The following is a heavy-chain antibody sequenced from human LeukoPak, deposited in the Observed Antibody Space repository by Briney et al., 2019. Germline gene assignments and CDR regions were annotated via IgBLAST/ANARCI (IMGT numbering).Heavy chain of an antibody. J-gene: IGHJ3*02. Sequence: QAGGSLRLSCAASGFTFSSYAMSWVRQAPGKGLEWVSAISGSGDNTYYADSVKGRFTISRDNSKSTLYLQMNSLRAEDTAVYYCTKLILTDAFDIWGQGTMVTVSS. D-gene: IGHD3-16*01. CDR3: TKLILTDAFDI. V-gene: IGHV3-23*01. CDR1: GFTFSSYA. CDR2: ISGSGDNT.